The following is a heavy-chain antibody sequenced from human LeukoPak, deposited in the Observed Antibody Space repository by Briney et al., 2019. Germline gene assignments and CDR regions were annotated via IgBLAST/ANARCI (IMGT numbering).Heavy chain of an antibody. V-gene: IGHV1-8*02. D-gene: IGHD6-13*01. Sequence: ASVKVSCKASGYTFTSYDINWVRQATGQGLEWMGWMNPNSGSTGYAQKFQGRVTMTRDMSTSTVYMELSSLRSEDTAVYYCALGGGSWYFSAFDIWGQGTMVTVSS. CDR2: MNPNSGST. J-gene: IGHJ3*02. CDR1: GYTFTSYD. CDR3: ALGGGSWYFSAFDI.